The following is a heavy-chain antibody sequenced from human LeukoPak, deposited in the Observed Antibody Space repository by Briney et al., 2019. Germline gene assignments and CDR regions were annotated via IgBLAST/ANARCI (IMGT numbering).Heavy chain of an antibody. J-gene: IGHJ4*02. Sequence: PSETLSLTCAVYGGSFSGYYWSWIRQPPGKGLEWIGEINHSGSTNYNPSLKSRVTISVDTSKNQFSLKLSSVTAADTAVYYCARGSSRIFGVVIGKYYFDYWGQGTLVTVSS. CDR1: GGSFSGYY. CDR3: ARGSSRIFGVVIGKYYFDY. V-gene: IGHV4-34*01. CDR2: INHSGST. D-gene: IGHD3-3*01.